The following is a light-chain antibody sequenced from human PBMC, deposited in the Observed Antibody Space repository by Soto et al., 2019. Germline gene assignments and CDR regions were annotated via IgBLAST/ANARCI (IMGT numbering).Light chain of an antibody. CDR1: QSVSSN. J-gene: IGKJ1*01. V-gene: IGKV3-15*01. Sequence: EIVMTLSPATRSLSPGGRAALSCRASQSVSSNLAWYQQKPGQAPRLLIYGASTRATGIPARFSGSGSGTEFTLTISSLQSEDFAVYYCQQYNNWPRTFGQGTKVDIK. CDR3: QQYNNWPRT. CDR2: GAS.